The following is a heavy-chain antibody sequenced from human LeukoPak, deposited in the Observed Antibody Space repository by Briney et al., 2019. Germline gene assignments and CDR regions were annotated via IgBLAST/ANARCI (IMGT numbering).Heavy chain of an antibody. Sequence: PSETLSLTCTVSGGSISGYYWSWVRQPPGKGLEWLGYNRGSTKYSPTLQRRVTISLHTSKNQFSLNLTSATVADTAVYYCASAGREAVGMGRHDYWGQGTLVTVSS. J-gene: IGHJ4*02. D-gene: IGHD6-13*01. CDR3: ASAGREAVGMGRHDY. CDR1: GGSISGYY. CDR2: NRGST. V-gene: IGHV4-59*08.